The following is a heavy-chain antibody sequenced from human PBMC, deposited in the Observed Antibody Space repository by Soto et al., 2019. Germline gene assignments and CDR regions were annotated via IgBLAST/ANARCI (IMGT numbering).Heavy chain of an antibody. Sequence: EVQLVESGGGLVQPGGSLRLSCAAAGFTFSSYWMHWVRQAPGKGLVWVSRINSDANSRGYADSVKGRFTISRDNAKNTLYLQMNSLRAEDTAVYYCAKARALYFHYGMDGWGQGTAVTVSS. V-gene: IGHV3-74*01. J-gene: IGHJ6*02. CDR2: INSDANSR. CDR3: AKARALYFHYGMDG. D-gene: IGHD1-26*01. CDR1: GFTFSSYW.